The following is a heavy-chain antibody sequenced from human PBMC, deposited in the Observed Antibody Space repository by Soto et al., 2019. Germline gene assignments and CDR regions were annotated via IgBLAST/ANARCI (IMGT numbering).Heavy chain of an antibody. Sequence: QVQLQQWGAGLLKPSETLSLTCAVYGGSFSGYYWSWIRQPPGKGLEWIGEINHSGSTNYNPSLKGRVTISVDTSKNQFSLKLSSVTAADTAVYYCARGGMGYYGSGRGDWFDPWGQGTLVTVSS. CDR3: ARGGMGYYGSGRGDWFDP. J-gene: IGHJ5*02. CDR1: GGSFSGYY. D-gene: IGHD3-10*01. CDR2: INHSGST. V-gene: IGHV4-34*01.